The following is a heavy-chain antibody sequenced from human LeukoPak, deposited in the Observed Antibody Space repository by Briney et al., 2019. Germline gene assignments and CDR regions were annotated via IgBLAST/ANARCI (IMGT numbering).Heavy chain of an antibody. Sequence: PGRSLRLSCAASGFTFSNYYMSWVRQAPGKGLEWVANIKPDGSDKFYVDSVKGRFTISRDNAENSLYLQMNSLRAEDTAVYFCARDREMGATIHDYWGQGTLVTVSS. CDR3: ARDREMGATIHDY. CDR2: IKPDGSDK. V-gene: IGHV3-7*01. J-gene: IGHJ4*02. CDR1: GFTFSNYY. D-gene: IGHD1-26*01.